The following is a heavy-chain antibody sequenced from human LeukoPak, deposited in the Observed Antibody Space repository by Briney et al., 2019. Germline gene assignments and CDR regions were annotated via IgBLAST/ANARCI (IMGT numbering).Heavy chain of an antibody. CDR2: IYYSGST. CDR3: AREAAAGTFYFDY. J-gene: IGHJ4*02. CDR1: GGSISSYY. V-gene: IGHV4-59*12. Sequence: SETLSLTCTVSGGSISSYYWSWIRQPPGKGLEWIGYIYYSGSTNYNPSLKSRVTISVDTSKNQFSLKLTSVTAADTAVYYCAREAAAGTFYFDYWGQGTLVTVSS. D-gene: IGHD6-13*01.